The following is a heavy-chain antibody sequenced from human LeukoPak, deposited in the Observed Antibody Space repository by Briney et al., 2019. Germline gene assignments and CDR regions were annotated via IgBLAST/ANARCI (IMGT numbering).Heavy chain of an antibody. J-gene: IGHJ6*02. CDR1: GFTLSSYS. Sequence: QPGGSLRLSCAASGFTLSSYSMNWVRQAPGKGLEWVSYISSSSSTIYYADSVKGRFTISRDNAKNSLYLQMNSLRAEDTAVYYCARQRGDYYYYYGMDVWGQGTTVTVSS. CDR2: ISSSSSTI. V-gene: IGHV3-48*01. CDR3: ARQRGDYYYYYGMDV.